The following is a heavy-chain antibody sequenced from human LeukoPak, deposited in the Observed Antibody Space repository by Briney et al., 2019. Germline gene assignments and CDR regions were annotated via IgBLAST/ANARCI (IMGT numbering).Heavy chain of an antibody. Sequence: ASVKVSCKASGYAFTGYYMNWVRQAPGQGLEWMGWINSDSGFTKYAQKFQGRVTMTRDTSITTVYMDLTRLTSDDTAVYYCARNFDMKGFDPWGQGTLVTVSS. D-gene: IGHD3-9*01. CDR1: GYAFTGYY. V-gene: IGHV1-2*02. CDR3: ARNFDMKGFDP. CDR2: INSDSGFT. J-gene: IGHJ5*02.